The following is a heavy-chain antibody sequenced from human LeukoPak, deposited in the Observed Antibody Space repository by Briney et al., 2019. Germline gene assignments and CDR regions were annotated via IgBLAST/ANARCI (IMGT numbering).Heavy chain of an antibody. V-gene: IGHV3-21*01. Sequence: GGSLRLSCAASGFTFSSYSMNWVRQAPGKGLEWVSSISSSSSYIYYADSVKGRFTISRDNAKNSLYLQMNGLRAEDTAVYYCAREIGSYYEGFDYWGQGTLVTVSS. CDR2: ISSSSSYI. CDR3: AREIGSYYEGFDY. CDR1: GFTFSSYS. D-gene: IGHD1-26*01. J-gene: IGHJ4*02.